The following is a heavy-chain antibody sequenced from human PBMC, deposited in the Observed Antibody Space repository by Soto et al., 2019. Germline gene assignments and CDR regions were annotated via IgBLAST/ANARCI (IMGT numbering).Heavy chain of an antibody. V-gene: IGHV1-46*01. Sequence: GASVKVSCKASGYTFTGYYMHWVRQAPGQGLEWMGIINPSGGSTSYAQKLQGRVTMTTYTSTSTAYMELRSLRSDDTAVYYCARVRFLEWLFGNWFDPWGQGTLVTVSS. D-gene: IGHD3-3*01. CDR3: ARVRFLEWLFGNWFDP. CDR2: INPSGGST. CDR1: GYTFTGYY. J-gene: IGHJ5*02.